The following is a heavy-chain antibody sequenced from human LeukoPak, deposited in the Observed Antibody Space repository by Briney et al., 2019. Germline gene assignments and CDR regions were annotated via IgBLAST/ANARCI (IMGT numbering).Heavy chain of an antibody. CDR2: IYPGDSDT. CDR3: ARLWHEDIVVVPAAYYWYFDL. CDR1: GYSFTSYW. Sequence: GESLKISCKGSGYSFTSYWIGWVRQMPGKGLEWMGIIYPGDSDTRYSPSFQGQVTISADKSISTAYLQWSSLKASDTAMYYCARLWHEDIVVVPAAYYWYFDLWGRGALVTVSS. J-gene: IGHJ2*01. D-gene: IGHD2-2*01. V-gene: IGHV5-51*01.